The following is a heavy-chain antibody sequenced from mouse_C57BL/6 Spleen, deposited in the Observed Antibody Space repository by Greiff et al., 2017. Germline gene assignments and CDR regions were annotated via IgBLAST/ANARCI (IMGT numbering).Heavy chain of an antibody. CDR3: ASRIYYDYDEFAY. CDR1: GYSFTDYN. D-gene: IGHD2-4*01. V-gene: IGHV1-39*01. Sequence: VHVKQSGPELVKPGASVKISCKASGYSFTDYNMNWVKQSNGKSLEWIGVINPNYGTTSYNQKFKGKATLTVDQSSSTAYMQLNSLTSEDSAVYYCASRIYYDYDEFAYWGQGTLVTVSA. CDR2: INPNYGTT. J-gene: IGHJ3*01.